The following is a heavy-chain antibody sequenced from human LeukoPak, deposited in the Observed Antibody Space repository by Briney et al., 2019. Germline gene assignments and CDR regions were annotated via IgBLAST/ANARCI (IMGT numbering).Heavy chain of an antibody. CDR2: IKQDGSEK. CDR3: ARDLDGSDY. Sequence: GGSLRLSCAASGFTFSNYWMSWVRQAPGKGLEWVANIKQDGSEKYYVDSVKGRFTISRDNAKNSLYLQVNSMRAEDTAVYYCARDLDGSDYWGQGTLVTVSS. D-gene: IGHD6-19*01. V-gene: IGHV3-7*01. CDR1: GFTFSNYW. J-gene: IGHJ4*02.